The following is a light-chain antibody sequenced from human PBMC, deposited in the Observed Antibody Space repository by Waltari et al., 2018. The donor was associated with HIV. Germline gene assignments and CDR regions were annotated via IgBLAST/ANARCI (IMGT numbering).Light chain of an antibody. CDR1: RALTTN. CDR3: QQYYTWPYT. J-gene: IGKJ2*01. V-gene: IGKV3-15*01. Sequence: VMTQSPSTLSVSPGETATLSCRASRALTTNLAWFQQRPGQSPRLLIYDASTRVTGIPGRFSGSGSGTQFTLTIANFQSEDFAVYYCQQYYTWPYTFGRGAKVEI. CDR2: DAS.